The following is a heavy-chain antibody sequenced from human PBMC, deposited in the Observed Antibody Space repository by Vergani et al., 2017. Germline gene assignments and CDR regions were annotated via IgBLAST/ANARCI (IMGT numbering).Heavy chain of an antibody. J-gene: IGHJ4*02. CDR3: ARDDWDYLMVRN. CDR1: GFTFSSYA. V-gene: IGHV3-23*01. D-gene: IGHD3-10*01. CDR2: ISGSGGST. Sequence: EVQLLESGGGLVQPGGSLRLSCAASGFTFSSYAMSWVRQAPGKGLEWVSAISGSGGSTYYADSVKGRFTISRDNSKNTLYLQMNSLRAEDTAVYYCARDDWDYLMVRNWGQGTLVTVSS.